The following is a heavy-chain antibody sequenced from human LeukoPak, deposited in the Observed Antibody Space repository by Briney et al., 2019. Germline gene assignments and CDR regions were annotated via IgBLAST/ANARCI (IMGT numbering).Heavy chain of an antibody. J-gene: IGHJ6*02. CDR3: TRNPAVTLFYYYGMDV. Sequence: GGSLRLSCAASGFAFNSYWMDWVRQAPGKGLEWVANIRQHGSEKYYLDSVKGRLTISRDNARNSLYLEMSSLRAEDTAVYYCTRNPAVTLFYYYGMDVWGQGTTVTVSS. V-gene: IGHV3-7*02. CDR2: IRQHGSEK. D-gene: IGHD2-2*01. CDR1: GFAFNSYW.